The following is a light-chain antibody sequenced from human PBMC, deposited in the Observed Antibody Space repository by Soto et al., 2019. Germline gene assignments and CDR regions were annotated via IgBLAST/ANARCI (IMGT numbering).Light chain of an antibody. Sequence: DIQMTQSPSSLSASVGARVPITCRASQSISSYLNWYQQKPGKAPKLMIYAASSLQSGVPSRFSGSGSGTDFTLTISSLQPEDVATYYCQQSYSTPLTFGGGTKVDIK. CDR1: QSISSY. CDR3: QQSYSTPLT. CDR2: AAS. J-gene: IGKJ4*01. V-gene: IGKV1-39*01.